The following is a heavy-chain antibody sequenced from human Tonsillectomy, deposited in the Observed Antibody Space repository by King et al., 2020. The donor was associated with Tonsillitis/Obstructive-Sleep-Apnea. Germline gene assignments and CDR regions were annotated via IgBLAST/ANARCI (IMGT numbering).Heavy chain of an antibody. V-gene: IGHV3-7*01. CDR1: GFTFSTYW. J-gene: IGHJ4*01. CDR3: TRGRYSYGYNFDF. Sequence: VQLVESGGGLVQPGGSLRLSCAASGFTFSTYWMSWVRQAPGKGLEWVANIKQDGSEKYHVDSVTGRFTISRDNDKNSLYLQMDSLRVEDTAVYYCTRGRYSYGYNFDFWGHGTLVTVSS. D-gene: IGHD5-18*01. CDR2: IKQDGSEK.